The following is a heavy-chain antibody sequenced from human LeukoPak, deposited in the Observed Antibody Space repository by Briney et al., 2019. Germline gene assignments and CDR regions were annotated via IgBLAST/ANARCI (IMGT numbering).Heavy chain of an antibody. D-gene: IGHD3-10*01. V-gene: IGHV3-64D*09. CDR2: ISSNGGST. J-gene: IGHJ4*02. CDR3: VKDIHYYGSGNYYNGYFDY. Sequence: GGSLRLSCSASGFSFSNYAMHWVRQAPAKGLEYVSAISSNGGSTYYADSVKGRFTISRDNSKNTLYLQVSSLRAEDTAVYYCVKDIHYYGSGNYYNGYFDYWGQGTLVTVSS. CDR1: GFSFSNYA.